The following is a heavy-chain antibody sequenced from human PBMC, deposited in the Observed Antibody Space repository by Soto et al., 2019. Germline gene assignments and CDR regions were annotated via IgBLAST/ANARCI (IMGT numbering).Heavy chain of an antibody. J-gene: IGHJ6*02. CDR1: GGSISSKSYS. D-gene: IGHD2-15*01. CDR3: AKLAGYCSGNSCHGDYAVDV. CDR2: FYYSENT. Sequence: KPSETLSLTCSVSGGSISSKSYSWGWIRQPPGKGLEWIGTFYYSENTYYNPSLKSRVTISVDTSKNQFSLKLSSVTAADTAVYYCAKLAGYCSGNSCHGDYAVDVWGQGTTVT. V-gene: IGHV4-39*01.